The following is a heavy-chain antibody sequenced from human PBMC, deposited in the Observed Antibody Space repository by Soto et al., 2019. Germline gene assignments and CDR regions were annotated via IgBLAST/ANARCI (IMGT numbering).Heavy chain of an antibody. D-gene: IGHD2-15*01. CDR1: GGSISPYY. CDR2: IYFGGTT. J-gene: IGHJ4*02. V-gene: IGHV4-59*08. CDR3: ARLGGFFQALDS. Sequence: QVQLQESGPGLVKPSETLSLTCTVSGGSISPYYWSWIRQPPGKGLEWIGYIYFGGTTKYNPSLKSRVSMSVDTSKHQFSLKLTSVTAADTAVYYCARLGGFFQALDSWGQGTLVTVSS.